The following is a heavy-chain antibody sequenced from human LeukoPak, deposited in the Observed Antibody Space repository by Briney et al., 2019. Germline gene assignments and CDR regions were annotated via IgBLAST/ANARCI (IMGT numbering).Heavy chain of an antibody. CDR2: FYYSGST. D-gene: IGHD1-14*01. CDR1: NGSISSGDYY. Sequence: SETLSLTCNVSNGSISSGDYYWSWIRQSPGKGLEWIGYFYYSGSTYYNPSLQSRVTISLDPTKNQFSLHLNSVTAAHTAVYFCARYRKTGRYEGGHFDHRSQGILVTVSS. J-gene: IGHJ4*02. V-gene: IGHV4-30-4*08. CDR3: ARYRKTGRYEGGHFDH.